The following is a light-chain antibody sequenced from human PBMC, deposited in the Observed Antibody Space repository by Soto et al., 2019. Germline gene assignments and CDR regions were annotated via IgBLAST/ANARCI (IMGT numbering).Light chain of an antibody. V-gene: IGLV1-40*01. Sequence: QALLTEPPSLSVAPGQRVTISCTGTIANIGAAYDIHWYQQLPGTAPKLLIYGYTNRPSGVPDRFSGSKSGTSASLAIAGLQAEDEADYFCQSNDVSLSDYVFGTGTKVNVL. CDR1: IANIGAAYD. J-gene: IGLJ1*01. CDR3: QSNDVSLSDYV. CDR2: GYT.